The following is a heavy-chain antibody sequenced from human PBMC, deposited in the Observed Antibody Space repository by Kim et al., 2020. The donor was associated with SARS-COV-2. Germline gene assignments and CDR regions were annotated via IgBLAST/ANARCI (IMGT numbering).Heavy chain of an antibody. V-gene: IGHV3-9*01. J-gene: IGHJ6*02. Sequence: GGSLRLSCAASGFTFDDYAMHWVRQAPGKGLEWVSGISWNSGSIGYADSVKGRFTISRDNAKNSLYLQMNSLRAEDTALYYCAKDSPRYGGNPAGMDVWGQGTTVTVSS. CDR3: AKDSPRYGGNPAGMDV. CDR2: ISWNSGSI. CDR1: GFTFDDYA. D-gene: IGHD4-17*01.